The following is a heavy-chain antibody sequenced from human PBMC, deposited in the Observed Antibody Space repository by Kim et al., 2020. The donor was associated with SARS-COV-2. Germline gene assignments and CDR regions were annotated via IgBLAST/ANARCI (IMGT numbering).Heavy chain of an antibody. CDR1: GGSFSGYY. Sequence: SETLSLTCAVYGGSFSGYYWSWIRQPPGKGLEWIGEINHSGSTNYNPSLKSRVTISVDTSKNQFSLKLSSVTAADTAVYYCARDFRYFDWLLHRVSVGYFDYWGQGTLVTVSS. CDR3: ARDFRYFDWLLHRVSVGYFDY. D-gene: IGHD3-9*01. J-gene: IGHJ4*02. CDR2: INHSGST. V-gene: IGHV4-34*01.